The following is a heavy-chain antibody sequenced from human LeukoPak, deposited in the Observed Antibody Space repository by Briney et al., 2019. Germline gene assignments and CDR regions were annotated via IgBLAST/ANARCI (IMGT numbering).Heavy chain of an antibody. CDR3: ARDWYSSARDLGWYFDL. CDR1: GFTFSSYG. D-gene: IGHD6-19*01. Sequence: GGSLRLSCAASGFTFSSYGMHWVRQAPGKGLEWVANIKQDGSEKYYVDSVKGRFTISRDNAKNSLYLQMNSLRAEDTAVYYCARDWYSSARDLGWYFDLWGRGTLVTVSS. J-gene: IGHJ2*01. V-gene: IGHV3-7*01. CDR2: IKQDGSEK.